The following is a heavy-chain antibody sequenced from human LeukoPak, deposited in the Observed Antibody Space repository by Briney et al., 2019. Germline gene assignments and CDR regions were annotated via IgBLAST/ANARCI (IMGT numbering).Heavy chain of an antibody. J-gene: IGHJ3*02. V-gene: IGHV3-11*01. D-gene: IGHD1-26*01. Sequence: KPGGSLRLSCAASGFTFSDCYMSWIRQAPGKGLEWVSYISNGGGSIYYADSVMGRFTISRDNAKNSLYLQMNSLRAEDTAVYYCARGQELLRDESFDIWGQGTTVTVSS. CDR2: ISNGGGSI. CDR1: GFTFSDCY. CDR3: ARGQELLRDESFDI.